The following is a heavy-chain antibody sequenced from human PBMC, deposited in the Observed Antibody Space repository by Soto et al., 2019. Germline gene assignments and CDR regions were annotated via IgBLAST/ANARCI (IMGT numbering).Heavy chain of an antibody. CDR1: GGSFSGYH. Sequence: PSVTPSLTCAVYGGSFSGYHWSWIRQLPGKGLEWIGEIYHSGSTNYNPSLKSRVTISVDTSKNQFSLKLSSVTAADTAVYYCARARVYGSGSYSYWGQGTLVTIS. J-gene: IGHJ4*02. D-gene: IGHD3-10*01. CDR3: ARARVYGSGSYSY. V-gene: IGHV4-34*01. CDR2: IYHSGST.